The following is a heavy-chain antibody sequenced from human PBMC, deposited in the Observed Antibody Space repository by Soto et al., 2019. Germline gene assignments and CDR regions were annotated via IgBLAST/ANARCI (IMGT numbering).Heavy chain of an antibody. CDR2: MNANSGNT. V-gene: IGHV1-8*01. CDR1: GYTFTSYD. CDR3: TRGALPGHV. Sequence: QVQLVQSGAEVKKPGASVKVSCKASGYTFTSYDINWVRQATGQRLEWMGWMNANSGNTGYAQKCQGRGTSPKNTSISTAYLELGSLRSEDTSVFYCTRGALPGHVWGQGTTVTVSS. J-gene: IGHJ6*02.